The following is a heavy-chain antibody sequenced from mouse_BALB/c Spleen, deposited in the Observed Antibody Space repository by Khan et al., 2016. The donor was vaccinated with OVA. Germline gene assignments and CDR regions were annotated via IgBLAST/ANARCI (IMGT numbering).Heavy chain of an antibody. Sequence: QIQLVQSGPELKKPGETVRISCKASGYTFTTAGIQWVQKMPGKGLKWIGWINTHSGVPKYAEDFKGRFAFSLEISVNTAYLQITNLKNEDTATYIGAREGTADNRNDEGAMEYWGQGTSVTVSA. CDR1: GYTFTTAG. J-gene: IGHJ4*01. V-gene: IGHV9-4*02. CDR3: AREGTADNRNDEGAMEY. CDR2: INTHSGVP. D-gene: IGHD2-12*01.